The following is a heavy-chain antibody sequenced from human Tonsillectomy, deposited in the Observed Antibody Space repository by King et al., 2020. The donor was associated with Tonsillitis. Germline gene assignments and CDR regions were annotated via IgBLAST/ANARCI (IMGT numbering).Heavy chain of an antibody. V-gene: IGHV6-1*01. CDR2: TYYRPKWYI. Sequence: VQLQQSGPGLVKPSQTLSLTCAISGDGVSNNSAAWNWIRQSPSRGLEWLGRTYYRPKWYIDYAVSVKSRITINPDTSKNQFSLQLNSVTPEDTAVYYCARETTLYDFWSAYYDWGQGTLVTVSS. CDR1: GDGVSNNSAA. D-gene: IGHD3-3*01. J-gene: IGHJ4*02. CDR3: ARETTLYDFWSAYYD.